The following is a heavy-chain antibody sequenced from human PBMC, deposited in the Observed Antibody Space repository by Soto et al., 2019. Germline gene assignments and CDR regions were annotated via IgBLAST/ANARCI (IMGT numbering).Heavy chain of an antibody. D-gene: IGHD2-15*01. Sequence: SVKVSCKASGGTFSSYAISWVRQAPGQGLEWMGGIIPIFGTANYAQKFQGRVTITADESTSTAYMELSSLRSEDTAVYYCARDHLYCRGGSCYPTGMDVWGQGTTVTVSS. J-gene: IGHJ6*02. CDR2: IIPIFGTA. CDR1: GGTFSSYA. V-gene: IGHV1-69*13. CDR3: ARDHLYCRGGSCYPTGMDV.